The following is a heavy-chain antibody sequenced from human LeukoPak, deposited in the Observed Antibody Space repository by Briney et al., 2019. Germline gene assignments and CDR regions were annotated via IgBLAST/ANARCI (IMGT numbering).Heavy chain of an antibody. D-gene: IGHD3-10*02. CDR2: IKSKTDGETI. V-gene: IGHV3-15*01. Sequence: GGSLRLSCAASGFTFSVAWMSLVRQAPGKGLEWVGRIKSKTDGETIDYGTAMKDRFRISRDDSKNTLYLQMNSLKTEDTDVYYCLFSIFQHWGQGTLVTVSS. CDR1: GFTFSVAW. CDR3: LFSIFQH. J-gene: IGHJ1*01.